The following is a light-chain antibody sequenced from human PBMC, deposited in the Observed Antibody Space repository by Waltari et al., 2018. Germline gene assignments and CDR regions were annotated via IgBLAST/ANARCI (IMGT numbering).Light chain of an antibody. CDR1: ETINTW. V-gene: IGKV1-5*01. CDR2: DAS. CDR3: QQYNSYPYT. Sequence: DIQMTQSPSTLSASVGDRATITCRASETINTWLAWYQQKPGKAPNLLIYDASSLQSGVPSRFSGSGSGTEFTLTISSLQPGDFATYHCQQYNSYPYTFGQVTKLEI. J-gene: IGKJ2*01.